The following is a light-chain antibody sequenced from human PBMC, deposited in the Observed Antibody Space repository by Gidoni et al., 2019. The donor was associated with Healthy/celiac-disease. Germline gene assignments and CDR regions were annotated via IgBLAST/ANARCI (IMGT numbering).Light chain of an antibody. CDR3: QKCNSAPRT. Sequence: DIQLTQYPSSLSASVGDRVTITCRASQCISNYLAWYQQKPGKVPKLLIYAASTLQWGVPSRFSGSGSGTDFTLTISSLQPEDFATYYCQKCNSAPRTFGQGTKVEIK. CDR2: AAS. V-gene: IGKV1-27*01. J-gene: IGKJ1*01. CDR1: QCISNY.